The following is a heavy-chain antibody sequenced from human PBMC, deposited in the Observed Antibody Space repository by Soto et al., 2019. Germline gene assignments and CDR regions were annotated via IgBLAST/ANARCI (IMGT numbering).Heavy chain of an antibody. CDR1: GFTFSSYA. Sequence: GGSLRLSCAASGFTFSSYAMHWVRQAPGKGLEWVAVISYDGSNKYYADSVKGRFTISRDNSKNTLYLQMNSLRAEDTAVYYCARDQYYYGSGSYSRSYYYYGMDVWGQGTTVTVSS. CDR2: ISYDGSNK. CDR3: ARDQYYYGSGSYSRSYYYYGMDV. V-gene: IGHV3-30-3*01. D-gene: IGHD3-10*01. J-gene: IGHJ6*02.